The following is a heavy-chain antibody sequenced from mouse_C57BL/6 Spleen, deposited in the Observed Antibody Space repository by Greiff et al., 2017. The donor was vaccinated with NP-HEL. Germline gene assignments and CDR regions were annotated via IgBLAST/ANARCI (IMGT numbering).Heavy chain of an antibody. CDR2: IHPSDSDT. V-gene: IGHV1-74*01. D-gene: IGHD2-10*01. J-gene: IGHJ4*01. CDR1: GYTFTSYW. CDR3: AIERSLLGAMDY. Sequence: QVQLQQPGAELVKPGASVKVSCKASGYTFTSYWMHWVKQRPGQGLEWIGRIHPSDSDTNYNQKFKGKATLTVDKSSSTAYMPLSSLTSEDSAVYYCAIERSLLGAMDYWGQGTSVTVSS.